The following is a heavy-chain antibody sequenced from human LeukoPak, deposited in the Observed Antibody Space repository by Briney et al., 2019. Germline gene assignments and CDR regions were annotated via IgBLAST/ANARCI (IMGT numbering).Heavy chain of an antibody. J-gene: IGHJ3*02. CDR1: GFTFSSYA. V-gene: IGHV3-23*01. Sequence: GGSLRLSCAASGFTFSSYAMSWVRQAPGKGLEWVSAISGSGGSTFYADSVKGRFTISRDNSKNTLYLQMNSLRAEDTAVYYCARGGQWLVVGTYAFDIWGQGTMVTVSS. D-gene: IGHD6-19*01. CDR2: ISGSGGST. CDR3: ARGGQWLVVGTYAFDI.